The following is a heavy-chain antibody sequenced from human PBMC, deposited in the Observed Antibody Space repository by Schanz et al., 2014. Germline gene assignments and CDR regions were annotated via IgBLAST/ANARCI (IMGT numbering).Heavy chain of an antibody. J-gene: IGHJ6*03. CDR1: GYNITSND. V-gene: IGHV1-8*01. Sequence: QVQLVQSGAEVRKPGASVKVSCKASGYNITSNDVTWVRQATGQGLEWMGWMNPNSGNTGYAQKFQGRVTMTRNTSINTAYRELSSLRSEDTAVYYCARLGTGMAVAGSVIDAYYYYMDVWGEGTTVTVSS. CDR3: ARLGTGMAVAGSVIDAYYYYMDV. CDR2: MNPNSGNT. D-gene: IGHD6-19*01.